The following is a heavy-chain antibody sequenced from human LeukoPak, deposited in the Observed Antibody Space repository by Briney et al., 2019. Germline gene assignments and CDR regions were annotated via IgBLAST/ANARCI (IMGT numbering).Heavy chain of an antibody. CDR2: IYYSGST. V-gene: IGHV4-30-4*01. CDR3: ARARMATITTLYDY. Sequence: PSETLSLTCTVSGGSISSGDYYWSWIRQPPGKGLEWIGYIYYSGSTYYNPSLKSRVTISVDTSKNQFSLKLSSVTAAGTAVYYCARARMATITTLYDYWGQGTLVTVSS. J-gene: IGHJ4*02. D-gene: IGHD5-24*01. CDR1: GGSISSGDYY.